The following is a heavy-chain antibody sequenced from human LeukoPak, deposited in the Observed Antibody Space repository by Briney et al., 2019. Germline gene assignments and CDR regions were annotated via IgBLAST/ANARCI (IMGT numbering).Heavy chain of an antibody. J-gene: IGHJ3*02. CDR2: ISGYNGDT. CDR1: GFIFTKYG. Sequence: GASVKVSCKASGFIFTKYGISWVRQAPGQGLEWVGWISGYNGDTNYAQKLQGRVTMTKDTSTTTAYMELRSLRSDDTAVYYCAREYTVYDAFDIWGQGTMVTVSS. V-gene: IGHV1-18*01. D-gene: IGHD4-17*01. CDR3: AREYTVYDAFDI.